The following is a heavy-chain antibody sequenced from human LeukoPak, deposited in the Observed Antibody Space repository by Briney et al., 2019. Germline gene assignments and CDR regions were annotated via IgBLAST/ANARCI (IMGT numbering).Heavy chain of an antibody. CDR3: ARAYYYDSSGYMYYFDY. CDR1: SDSLSSYY. Sequence: SETLSLTCAVYSDSLSSYYRSWIRQPPGKGLEWIGSIYYSGSTYYNPSLKSRVTISVDTSKNQFSLKLSSVTAADTAVYYCARAYYYDSSGYMYYFDYWGQGTLVTVSS. V-gene: IGHV4-59*05. J-gene: IGHJ4*02. D-gene: IGHD3-22*01. CDR2: IYYSGST.